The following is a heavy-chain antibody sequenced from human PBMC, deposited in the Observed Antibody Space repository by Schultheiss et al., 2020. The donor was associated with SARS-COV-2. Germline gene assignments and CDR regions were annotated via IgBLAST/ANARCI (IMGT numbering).Heavy chain of an antibody. CDR1: GFTFSSYS. D-gene: IGHD5-18*01. CDR3: ARVLEDTAMVTGRYYYYYYMDV. Sequence: GESLKISCAASGFTFSSYSMNWVRQAPGKGLEWVSYISSSSSTIYYADSVKGRFTISRDNAKNSLYLQMNSLRAEDTAVYYCARVLEDTAMVTGRYYYYYYMDVWGKGTTVTVSS. CDR2: ISSSSSTI. J-gene: IGHJ6*03. V-gene: IGHV3-48*04.